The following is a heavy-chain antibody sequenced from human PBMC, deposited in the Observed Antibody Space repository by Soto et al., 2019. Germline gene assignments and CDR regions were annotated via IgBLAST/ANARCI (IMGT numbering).Heavy chain of an antibody. D-gene: IGHD2-15*01. CDR1: GGSISSGGSY. Sequence: SENLSLTCTVSGGSISSGGSYWGWIRQPPGKGLEWIGYIYYSGNTYFNPSLKSRVTLSVDTSKNQFSLNLSSVTAADTAVYYCARDRDNVPDYWGQGTLVTVSS. CDR2: IYYSGNT. J-gene: IGHJ4*02. CDR3: ARDRDNVPDY. V-gene: IGHV4-30-4*01.